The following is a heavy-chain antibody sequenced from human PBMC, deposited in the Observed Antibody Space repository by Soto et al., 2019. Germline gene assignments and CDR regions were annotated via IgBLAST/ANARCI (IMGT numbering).Heavy chain of an antibody. CDR1: GYSFTNND. D-gene: IGHD3-16*01. J-gene: IGHJ5*02. V-gene: IGHV1-8*01. CDR2: MNPGSGDT. CDR3: ARMATFGSLNWFDP. Sequence: SSVKVSCKASGYSFTNNDVSWVRQATGQGLEWMGWMNPGSGDTGYAQKFQGRVTMTRDISTATAYMELSSLRSDYTATYYCARMATFGSLNWFDPWGHGTLVTVSS.